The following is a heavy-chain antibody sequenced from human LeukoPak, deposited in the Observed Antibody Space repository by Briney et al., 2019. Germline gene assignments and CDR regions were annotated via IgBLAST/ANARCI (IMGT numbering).Heavy chain of an antibody. J-gene: IGHJ4*02. D-gene: IGHD2-21*02. Sequence: GGSLRLSCAASGFTFSMSWIRWVRQAPGKGLVWVSRINPDGSSTRHADFVKGRFTISRDNAKNTLYLQMDRLRAEDTAVYYCARELGGDRDYWGQGTLVIVSS. CDR3: ARELGGDRDY. CDR2: INPDGSST. V-gene: IGHV3-74*01. CDR1: GFTFSMSW.